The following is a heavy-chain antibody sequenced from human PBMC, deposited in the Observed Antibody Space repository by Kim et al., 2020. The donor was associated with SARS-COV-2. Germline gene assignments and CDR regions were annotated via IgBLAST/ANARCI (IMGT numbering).Heavy chain of an antibody. V-gene: IGHV3-30-3*01. CDR1: GFTFSSYA. J-gene: IGHJ6*02. CDR2: ISYDGSNK. CDR3: ARDPVITFGGVIVMSHFLQEMDV. Sequence: GGSLRLSCAASGFTFSSYAMHWVRQAPGKGLEWVAVISYDGSNKYYADSVKGRFTISRDNSKNTLYLQMNSLRAEDTAVYYCARDPVITFGGVIVMSHFLQEMDVWGQGTTVTVSS. D-gene: IGHD3-16*02.